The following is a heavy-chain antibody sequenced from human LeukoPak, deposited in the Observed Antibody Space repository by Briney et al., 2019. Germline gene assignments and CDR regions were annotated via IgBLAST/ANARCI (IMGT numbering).Heavy chain of an antibody. Sequence: GESLRLSCAASGFTFSNYWMSWVRQAPGKGLEWVANIKQDGSETYYVDSVKGRFTISRDNAKNSLFLQMNCLTAEDTAVYYCARKGGTRGPLNYWGQGTLVTVSS. CDR2: IKQDGSET. J-gene: IGHJ4*02. CDR3: ARKGGTRGPLNY. D-gene: IGHD2-8*01. CDR1: GFTFSNYW. V-gene: IGHV3-7*01.